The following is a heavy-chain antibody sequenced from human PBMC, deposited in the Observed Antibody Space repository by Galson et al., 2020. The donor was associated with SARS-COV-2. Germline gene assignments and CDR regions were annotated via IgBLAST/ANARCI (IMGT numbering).Heavy chain of an antibody. J-gene: IGHJ5*02. CDR2: IYTSGHT. D-gene: IGHD4-17*01. Sequence: SETLSLTCTVSGGSISSGSYYWSWIRQTAGKGLEWIGHIYTSGHTNYNPSLQSRVTISVDTSKNQFSLKLSSVTAADTAVYYCARGTYGDYWGWFDPWGQGTLVTVSS. CDR1: GGSISSGSYY. CDR3: ARGTYGDYWGWFDP. V-gene: IGHV4-61*09.